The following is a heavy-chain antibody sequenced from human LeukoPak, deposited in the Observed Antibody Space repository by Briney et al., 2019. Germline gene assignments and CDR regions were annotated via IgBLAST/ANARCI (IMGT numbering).Heavy chain of an antibody. J-gene: IGHJ4*02. D-gene: IGHD2-15*01. CDR3: ARDRGLPDY. CDR1: GFTFSSYA. V-gene: IGHV3-30*04. CDR2: ISYDGSNK. Sequence: GRFLRLSCAASGFTFSSYAIHWVRQAPGKGLEWVALISYDGSNKYYGDSVKGRFTISRDNSKNTLYLQMNSLGAEDTAVYYCARDRGLPDYWGQGTLVTVSS.